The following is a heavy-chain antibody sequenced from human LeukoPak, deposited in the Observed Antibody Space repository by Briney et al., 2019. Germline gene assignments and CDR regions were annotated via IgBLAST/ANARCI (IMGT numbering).Heavy chain of an antibody. D-gene: IGHD2/OR15-2a*01. Sequence: ASVKVSCKASGYTSTGYYMHWVRQAPGQGLEWMGRINPNSGGTNYAQKFQGRVTMTRDTSIGTAYMELSRLRSDDTAVYYCARHDLYDRGDWGQGTLVTVSS. CDR3: ARHDLYDRGD. J-gene: IGHJ4*02. CDR1: GYTSTGYY. V-gene: IGHV1-2*06. CDR2: INPNSGGT.